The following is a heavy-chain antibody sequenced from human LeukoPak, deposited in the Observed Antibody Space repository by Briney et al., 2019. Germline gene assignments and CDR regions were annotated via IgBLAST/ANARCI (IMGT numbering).Heavy chain of an antibody. D-gene: IGHD2-15*01. V-gene: IGHV4-4*07. J-gene: IGHJ4*02. CDR3: ARTSPGAATFDS. CDR1: GGSISSYY. Sequence: SETLSLTCSVSGGSISSYYWSWIRQPAGKGLEWIGRIYPSGSTNYNPSLKSRVTMSVDTSKNQFSLKLSSVTAADTAVYYCARTSPGAATFDSWGQGTLVTVSS. CDR2: IYPSGST.